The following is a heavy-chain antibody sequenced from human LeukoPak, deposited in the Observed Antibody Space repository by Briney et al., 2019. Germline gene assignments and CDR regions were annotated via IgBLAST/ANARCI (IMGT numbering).Heavy chain of an antibody. J-gene: IGHJ6*04. Sequence: PGRSLRLSCAASGFTFDRFTIHWVRQTPGKGLEWVSLINRRGHTFYADSVKGRFTISRDNAKNSLYLQMNSLRAEDTAVYYCAELGITMIGGVWSKGTTVTISS. CDR1: GFTFDRFT. V-gene: IGHV3-43*01. D-gene: IGHD3-10*02. CDR2: INRRGHT. CDR3: AELGITMIGGV.